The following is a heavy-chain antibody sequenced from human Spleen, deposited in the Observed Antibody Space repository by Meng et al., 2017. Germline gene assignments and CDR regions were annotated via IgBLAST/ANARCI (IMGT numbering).Heavy chain of an antibody. Sequence: QVALQQWGAGLLKPSETLSLTCVVSGRSFSDYYWSWIRQPPGKGLEWIGEINHSGSTNYNPSLESRATISVDTSQNNLSLKLSSVTAADSAVYYCARGPTTMAHDFDYWGQGTLVTVSS. CDR2: INHSGST. CDR3: ARGPTTMAHDFDY. J-gene: IGHJ4*02. V-gene: IGHV4-34*01. D-gene: IGHD4-11*01. CDR1: GRSFSDYY.